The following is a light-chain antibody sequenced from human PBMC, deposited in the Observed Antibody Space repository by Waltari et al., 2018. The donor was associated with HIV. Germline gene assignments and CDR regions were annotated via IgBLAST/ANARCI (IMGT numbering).Light chain of an antibody. CDR2: DAS. V-gene: IGKV1-13*02. J-gene: IGKJ2*01. Sequence: AIQLTQSPSSLSASVGDRVTITCRASQGISSALAWYQQKPGKAPKLLIYDASSLESGVPSRFSGSGSVTDFTLTISSLQPEDFATYYCQQFNSDLYTFGQGTKLEIK. CDR1: QGISSA. CDR3: QQFNSDLYT.